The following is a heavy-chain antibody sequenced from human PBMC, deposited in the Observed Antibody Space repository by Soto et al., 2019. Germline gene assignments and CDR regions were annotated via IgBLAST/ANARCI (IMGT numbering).Heavy chain of an antibody. CDR3: ARRVPTATGPASDI. Sequence: EVQLVESGGGLVQPGGSLRLSCAVSGYTFSRYIFSWVRQAPGEGLEWVSYINSGSTIFYADSVKGRFTISRDTARSSLYLQMNSLRAEDTAVYYWARRVPTATGPASDIWGQGTMVTVSS. J-gene: IGHJ3*02. V-gene: IGHV3-48*01. CDR2: INSGSTI. D-gene: IGHD2-2*01. CDR1: GYTFSRYI.